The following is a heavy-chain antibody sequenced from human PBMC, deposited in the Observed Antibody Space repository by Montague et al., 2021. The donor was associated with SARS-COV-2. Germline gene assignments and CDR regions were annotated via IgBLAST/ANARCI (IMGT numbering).Heavy chain of an antibody. CDR1: GFSLSTSGMC. D-gene: IGHD5-18*01. CDR3: ARIPVSGTAMDQYYYYYGMDV. V-gene: IGHV2-70*01. J-gene: IGHJ6*02. CDR2: XDWDDDK. Sequence: PALVKPTQTLTLTCTFSGFSLSTSGMCVSWIRQPPGKALEWLALXDWDDDKYYSTSLQTRLTISKDTSKNQVVLTMTNMDPVDRATYCCARIPVSGTAMDQYYYYYGMDVWGQGTTVTVSS.